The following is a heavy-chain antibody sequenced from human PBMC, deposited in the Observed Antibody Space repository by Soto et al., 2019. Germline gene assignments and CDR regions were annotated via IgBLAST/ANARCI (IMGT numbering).Heavy chain of an antibody. Sequence: GESLKISCKGSGSSFSDYCITWVRQMPGKGLEWLWRIHPSDSYTSYSPSFQGHVTISVDKSIKTAYLRWSSLKASDSATYYCARHGGGRIERSGYHGMDVWGQGTTVTVSS. CDR2: IHPSDSYT. CDR1: GSSFSDYC. V-gene: IGHV5-10-1*01. D-gene: IGHD1-26*01. CDR3: ARHGGGRIERSGYHGMDV. J-gene: IGHJ6*02.